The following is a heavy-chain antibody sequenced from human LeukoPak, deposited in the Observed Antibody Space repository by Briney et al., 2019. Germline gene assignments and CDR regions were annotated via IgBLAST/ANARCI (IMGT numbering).Heavy chain of an antibody. J-gene: IGHJ4*02. V-gene: IGHV4-31*03. Sequence: SETLSLTCTVSGGSISSGGYYWSWIRQHPGKGLEWIGYIYYSGSTYYNPSLKSRVTISVDTSKNQFSLKLSSVTAADTAVYYCARGGIAARPVFDYWGQGTLVTVSS. CDR1: GGSISSGGYY. CDR3: ARGGIAARPVFDY. CDR2: IYYSGST. D-gene: IGHD6-6*01.